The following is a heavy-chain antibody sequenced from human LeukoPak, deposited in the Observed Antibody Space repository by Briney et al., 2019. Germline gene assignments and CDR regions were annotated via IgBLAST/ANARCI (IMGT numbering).Heavy chain of an antibody. D-gene: IGHD6-19*01. Sequence: GGSLRLSCAASGFTFSSYEMNWVRQAPGKGLEWVSYINGGGSTTHYANSVKGRFTISRDNAKNSLYLQMNSLRAEDTAVYYCARDLGGWYRWFDPWGQGTLVTVSP. CDR3: ARDLGGWYRWFDP. CDR2: INGGGSTT. CDR1: GFTFSSYE. J-gene: IGHJ5*02. V-gene: IGHV3-48*03.